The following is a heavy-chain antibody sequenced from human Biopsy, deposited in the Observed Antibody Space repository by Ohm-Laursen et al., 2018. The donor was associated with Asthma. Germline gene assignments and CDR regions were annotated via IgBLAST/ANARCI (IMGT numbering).Heavy chain of an antibody. D-gene: IGHD3-9*01. V-gene: IGHV1-3*01. CDR2: INAGNGNT. CDR3: ARTYYDFLTGQVKDVFGV. CDR1: GYIFTSHA. Sequence: ASVKVSCKVSGYIFTSHAMNWVRQAPGQRLEWMGWINAGNGNTKYSQKFQGRVTITRDTSASTAYMDLSSLRSEDTATYYCARTYYDFLTGQVKDVFGVWGQGTMVTVSS. J-gene: IGHJ3*01.